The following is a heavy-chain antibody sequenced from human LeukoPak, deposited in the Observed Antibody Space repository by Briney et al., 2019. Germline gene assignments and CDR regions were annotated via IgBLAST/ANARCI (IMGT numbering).Heavy chain of an antibody. CDR2: ISYDGSNK. Sequence: GGSLRLSCAASGFTFSSYGMHWVRQAPGKGLEWVAVISYDGSNKYYADSVKGRFTISRDNSKNTLYLQMNSLRAEDTAVYYCAKSGWKYQLLCEFDYWGQGTLVTVSS. CDR1: GFTFSSYG. D-gene: IGHD2-2*01. CDR3: AKSGWKYQLLCEFDY. J-gene: IGHJ4*02. V-gene: IGHV3-30*18.